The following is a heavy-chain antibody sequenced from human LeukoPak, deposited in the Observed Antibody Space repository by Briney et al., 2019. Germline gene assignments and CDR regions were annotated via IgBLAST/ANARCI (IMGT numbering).Heavy chain of an antibody. CDR1: GFTFSGSA. CDR3: ARDERAYYYDSSGYFFS. D-gene: IGHD3-22*01. Sequence: GGSLKLSCAASGFTFSGSAMHWVRQASGKGLEWVGRIRSKANSYATAYAASVKGRFTISRDDSKNTAYLQMNSLKTEDTAVYYCARDERAYYYDSSGYFFSWGQGTLVTVSS. J-gene: IGHJ5*02. CDR2: IRSKANSYAT. V-gene: IGHV3-73*01.